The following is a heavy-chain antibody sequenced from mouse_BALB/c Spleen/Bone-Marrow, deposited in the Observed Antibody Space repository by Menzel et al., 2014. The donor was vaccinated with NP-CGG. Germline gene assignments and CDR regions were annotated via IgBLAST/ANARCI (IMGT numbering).Heavy chain of an antibody. Sequence: QVQLQQSGAELVKPGASVKLSCKASGYTFTSYWMHWVKQRPGQGLEWIGEINPSNGRTNYNEKFKSKATLTVDKSSSTAYMQLSSLTSEDSAVYYCARGYDYGSYWGQGTLVTVSA. D-gene: IGHD2-4*01. CDR1: GYTFTSYW. CDR3: ARGYDYGSY. J-gene: IGHJ3*01. CDR2: INPSNGRT. V-gene: IGHV1S81*02.